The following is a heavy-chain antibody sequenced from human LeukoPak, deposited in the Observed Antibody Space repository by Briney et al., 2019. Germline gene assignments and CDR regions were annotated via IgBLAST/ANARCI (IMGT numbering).Heavy chain of an antibody. Sequence: GGTLRLSCAASGFTFSNIAMTWVRQAPGKGLEWVSSISGSAGSAYYADSVKGRFSISRDNAKNSLYLQMNSLRAEDTAVYYCARVLVRGAVGDWGQGTLVTVSS. D-gene: IGHD3-10*01. V-gene: IGHV3-23*01. CDR3: ARVLVRGAVGD. CDR1: GFTFSNIA. J-gene: IGHJ4*02. CDR2: ISGSAGSA.